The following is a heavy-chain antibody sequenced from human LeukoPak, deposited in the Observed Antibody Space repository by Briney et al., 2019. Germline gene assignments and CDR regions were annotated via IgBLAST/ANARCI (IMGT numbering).Heavy chain of an antibody. D-gene: IGHD3-10*02. CDR2: INSGGINT. V-gene: IGHV3-74*01. J-gene: IGHJ6*04. CDR3: AELGITMIGGV. Sequence: PGGSLRLSCAASGFTFSNYWMHWVRQAPGKGLVWVSRINSGGINTSYADSVKGRFTISRDNAKNTLYLQMNSLRAEDTAVYYCAELGITMIGGVWGKGTTVTISS. CDR1: GFTFSNYW.